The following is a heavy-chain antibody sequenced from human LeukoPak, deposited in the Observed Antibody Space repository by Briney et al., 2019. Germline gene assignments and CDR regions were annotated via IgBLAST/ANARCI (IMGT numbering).Heavy chain of an antibody. J-gene: IGHJ6*02. Sequence: ASVTVSCKASGYTFTSYGISWVRQVPGQGLEWMGWISAYNGNTNYAQKLQGRVTMTTDTSTSTAYMELRSLRSDDTAVYYCARDAPYYYDSSGYYYYYGMDVWGQGTTVTVSS. CDR3: ARDAPYYYDSSGYYYYYGMDV. V-gene: IGHV1-18*01. CDR1: GYTFTSYG. D-gene: IGHD3-22*01. CDR2: ISAYNGNT.